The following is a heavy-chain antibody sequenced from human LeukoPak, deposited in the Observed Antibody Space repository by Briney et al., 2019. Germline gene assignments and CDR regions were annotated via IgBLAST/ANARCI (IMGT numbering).Heavy chain of an antibody. CDR3: ARHARVPCSSTSCYHTWFDP. D-gene: IGHD2-2*01. V-gene: IGHV5-51*01. CDR2: IYPGDSDT. J-gene: IGHJ5*02. Sequence: GESLQISCKGSGYRFTSYWIGWVRQMPGKGLEWMGIIYPGDSDTRYSPSFQGQVTISADRSISTAYLQWSSLKASDTAMYYCARHARVPCSSTSCYHTWFDPWGQGTLVTVSS. CDR1: GYRFTSYW.